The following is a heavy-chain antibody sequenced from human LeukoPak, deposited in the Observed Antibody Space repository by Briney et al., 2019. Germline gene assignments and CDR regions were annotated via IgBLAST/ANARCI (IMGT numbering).Heavy chain of an antibody. D-gene: IGHD3-16*01. CDR3: GSYDPEGNWFDP. V-gene: IGHV4-34*01. Sequence: SETLSLTCAVYGGSFSGYYLSWIRQPPGKGLEWIGEINHSGSTNYNPSLKNRVTISVDTSKNQFSLKLSSVTAADTAVYYCGSYDPEGNWFDPWGQGTLVTVSS. CDR2: INHSGST. CDR1: GGSFSGYY. J-gene: IGHJ5*02.